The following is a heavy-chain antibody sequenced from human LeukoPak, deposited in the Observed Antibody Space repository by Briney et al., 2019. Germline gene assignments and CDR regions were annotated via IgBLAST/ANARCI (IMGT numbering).Heavy chain of an antibody. CDR1: GASISGYY. CDR2: IHDSGTT. D-gene: IGHD3-10*01. J-gene: IGHJ4*02. V-gene: IGHV4-59*08. Sequence: SETLSLTCTVSGASISGYYWSWIRQSPGKGLEWIAYIHDSGTTKYNPSLKSRVTISLDTSKNHFSLKLSSVTAADTAVYYCARLNRGEAFRGSGNHYTFDNWGQGTLVTVSS. CDR3: ARLNRGEAFRGSGNHYTFDN.